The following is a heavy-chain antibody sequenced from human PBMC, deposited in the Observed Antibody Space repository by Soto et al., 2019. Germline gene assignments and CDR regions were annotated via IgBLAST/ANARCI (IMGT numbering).Heavy chain of an antibody. CDR1: GGSFKSGSYS. J-gene: IGHJ4*02. Sequence: SETLSLTCTVSGGSFKSGSYSGSWIRQPPGKGLECIGSVYNTARNSYNPSLKSRVSISMDTSKNQFYLNLDSVTAADPAVYFCARDFAYFDSWGQGTLATVS. CDR3: ARDFAYFDS. V-gene: IGHV4-61*01. CDR2: VYNTARN. D-gene: IGHD3-3*01.